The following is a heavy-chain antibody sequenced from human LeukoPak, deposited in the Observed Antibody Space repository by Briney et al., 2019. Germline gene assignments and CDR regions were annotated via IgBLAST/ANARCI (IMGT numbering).Heavy chain of an antibody. CDR3: ARSAYYYDSSGFLQLAYCDY. Sequence: ASVKVSCKTSGYTFTIYATTWVRQAPGQGPEWMGWISAYNGKTIYAQKFQGRVTMTTNTSTSTVYMELTSLRSDDTAVYYCARSAYYYDSSGFLQLAYCDYWGQGTQITVSS. CDR1: GYTFTIYA. V-gene: IGHV1-18*04. CDR2: ISAYNGKT. J-gene: IGHJ4*02. D-gene: IGHD3-22*01.